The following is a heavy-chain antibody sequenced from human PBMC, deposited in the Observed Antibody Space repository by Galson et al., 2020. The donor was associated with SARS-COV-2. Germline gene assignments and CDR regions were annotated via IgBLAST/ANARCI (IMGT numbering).Heavy chain of an antibody. D-gene: IGHD7-27*01. J-gene: IGHJ4*02. CDR1: GFIFTKYS. V-gene: IGHV3-48*02. CDR3: ARANHYYCDS. Sequence: GGSLRLSCAASGFIFTKYSMKWFRQAPGKGPEWVSYITSSSSGIYYADSVKGRFTISRDNAKNSLYLQMNSLRDEDTAMYYCARANHYYCDSWGQGTLVTVSS. CDR2: ITSSSSGI.